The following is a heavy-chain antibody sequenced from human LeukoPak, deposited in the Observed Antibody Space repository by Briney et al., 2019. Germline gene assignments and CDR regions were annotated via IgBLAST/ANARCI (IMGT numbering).Heavy chain of an antibody. D-gene: IGHD3-3*01. CDR2: MSNSGENT. V-gene: IGHV3-30*03. CDR1: GFTFSSYS. Sequence: GRSLRLSCAASGFTFSSYSMQWVRQTPGKGLEWVGIMSNSGENTFYGEAVKGRFTISRDNSQNTLYLQMNSLRPEDTAVYYCARVGPLYYDFWSGYLNPGRFDYWGQGTLVTVSS. CDR3: ARVGPLYYDFWSGYLNPGRFDY. J-gene: IGHJ4*02.